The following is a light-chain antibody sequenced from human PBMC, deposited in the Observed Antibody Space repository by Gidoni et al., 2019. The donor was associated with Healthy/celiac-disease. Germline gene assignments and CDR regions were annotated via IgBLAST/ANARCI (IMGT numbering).Light chain of an antibody. CDR2: LGS. Sequence: DIVMTQSPLSLPVTPGEPASISCRSSQSLLHSNGYNSLDWYLQRPGQSPQLLIYLGSNRASGGPDRFSGSGSGTDFTLKISRVEAEDVGVYYCMQALQTPPTFGGGTKVEIK. J-gene: IGKJ4*01. V-gene: IGKV2-28*01. CDR3: MQALQTPPT. CDR1: QSLLHSNGYNS.